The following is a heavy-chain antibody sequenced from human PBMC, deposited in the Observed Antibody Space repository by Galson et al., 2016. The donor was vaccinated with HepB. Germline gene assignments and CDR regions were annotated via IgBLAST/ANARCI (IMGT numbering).Heavy chain of an antibody. D-gene: IGHD2-2*01. CDR1: GFTFTDYA. J-gene: IGHJ6*02. V-gene: IGHV3-23*01. CDR3: AKETLHQDDYYYYPMDV. Sequence: SLRLSCAASGFTFTDYAMNWVRQAPGKGLEWVSGISGSGGSTYYAGSVKGRFTISRDNSKNTLFLQMSSLRVDDAADYYCAKETLHQDDYYYYPMDVWGQGTSVTVSS. CDR2: ISGSGGST.